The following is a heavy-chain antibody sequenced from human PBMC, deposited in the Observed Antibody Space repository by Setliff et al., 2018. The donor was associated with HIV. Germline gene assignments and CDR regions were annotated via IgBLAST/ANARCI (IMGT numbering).Heavy chain of an antibody. J-gene: IGHJ4*02. CDR3: ARHYFGSGSPFDY. Sequence: SETLSLTCAVYGGSFSGYYWSWIRQPPGKGLEWIGEINHSGSTNYNMSLWSRVTISLDASRNQFSLELISVTAADTAVYYCARHYFGSGSPFDYWGQGAPVTVSS. V-gene: IGHV4-34*01. CDR2: INHSGST. CDR1: GGSFSGYY. D-gene: IGHD3-10*01.